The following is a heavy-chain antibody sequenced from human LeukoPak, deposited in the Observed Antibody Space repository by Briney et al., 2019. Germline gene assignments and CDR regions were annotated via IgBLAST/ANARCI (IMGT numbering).Heavy chain of an antibody. J-gene: IGHJ4*02. Sequence: GGSLRPSCAASGFSFSTYWMHWVRQAPGKGLEWVSAISGSGSSTFYADSVKGRFTISRDNSKNTLYLQMNSLRAEDTAVYYCATDPAIAAAGDLDCWGQGTLVTVSS. CDR1: GFSFSTYW. CDR3: ATDPAIAAAGDLDC. V-gene: IGHV3-23*01. CDR2: ISGSGSST. D-gene: IGHD6-13*01.